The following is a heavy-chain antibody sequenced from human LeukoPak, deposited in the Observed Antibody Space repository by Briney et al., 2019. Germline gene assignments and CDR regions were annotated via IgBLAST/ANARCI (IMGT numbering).Heavy chain of an antibody. V-gene: IGHV1-2*04. CDR2: INPNSGGT. CDR1: GYTFIDYY. CDR3: ARDLLGSGWYQDAFDI. J-gene: IGHJ3*02. D-gene: IGHD6-19*01. Sequence: GASVKVSCKASGYTFIDYYMHWVRQAPGQGLEWMGWINPNSGGTNYAQKFQGWVTMTRDTSISTAYMELSRLRSDDTAVYYCARDLLGSGWYQDAFDIWGQGTMVTVSS.